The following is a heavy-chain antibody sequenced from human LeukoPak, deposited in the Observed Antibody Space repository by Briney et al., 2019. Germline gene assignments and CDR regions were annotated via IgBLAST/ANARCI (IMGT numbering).Heavy chain of an antibody. J-gene: IGHJ3*02. CDR1: GFTLSIYA. CDR3: ARGGFGEVYDAFDI. D-gene: IGHD3-10*01. V-gene: IGHV3-30-3*01. Sequence: SLRLSCAAYGFTLSIYAIQWVRQAPGNGLGWVAVILYDVSNKYYTDSVKGRFTISRDNSKTTLYLQMNSMRAEDKAVYYCARGGFGEVYDAFDIWGQGTMVTVSS. CDR2: ILYDVSNK.